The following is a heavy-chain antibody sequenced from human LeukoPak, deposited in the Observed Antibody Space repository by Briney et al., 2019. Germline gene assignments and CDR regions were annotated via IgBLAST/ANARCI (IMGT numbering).Heavy chain of an antibody. J-gene: IGHJ5*02. V-gene: IGHV4-59*08. D-gene: IGHD3-10*01. Sequence: GSLRLSCAASGFTFSTYNMNWIRQPPGKGLEWIGYISHSGTTNYNTSLKSRVITSVDTTKNQFSLKLSSVTAADTAVYYCARQAGFGLEFDPWGQGTLVTVSS. CDR3: ARQAGFGLEFDP. CDR1: GFTFSTYN. CDR2: ISHSGTT.